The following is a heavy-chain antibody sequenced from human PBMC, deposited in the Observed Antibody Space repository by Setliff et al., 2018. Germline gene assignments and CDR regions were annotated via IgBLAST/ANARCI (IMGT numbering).Heavy chain of an antibody. CDR2: INSDGSTT. Sequence: GGSLRLSCAASGFTFSSYWMHWVRQAPGRGLVWVSRINSDGSTTNYADSVKGRFTISRDNAKNTVYLDVNSLRAEDTAVYYCAKRGPYCSGGTCHYYSDYWGQGTLVTVSS. CDR1: GFTFSSYW. D-gene: IGHD2-15*01. CDR3: AKRGPYCSGGTCHYYSDY. V-gene: IGHV3-74*01. J-gene: IGHJ4*02.